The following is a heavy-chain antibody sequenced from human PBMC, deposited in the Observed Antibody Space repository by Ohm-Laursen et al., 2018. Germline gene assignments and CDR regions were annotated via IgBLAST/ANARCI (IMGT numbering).Heavy chain of an antibody. CDR2: FSYDGSDK. J-gene: IGHJ4*02. D-gene: IGHD3-9*01. Sequence: SLRLSCSASGFTFSDCGMHWVRQTPGKGLEWVAVFSYDGSDKHYADSVKGRFTISRDNSKNTLDLQMNSLRPEDTAVYYCVKESSTGYYRTADYWGQGTLVTVSS. CDR3: VKESSTGYYRTADY. V-gene: IGHV3-30*18. CDR1: GFTFSDCG.